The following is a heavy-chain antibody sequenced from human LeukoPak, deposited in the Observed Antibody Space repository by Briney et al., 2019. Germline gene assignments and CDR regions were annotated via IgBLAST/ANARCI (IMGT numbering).Heavy chain of an antibody. V-gene: IGHV4-38-2*01. CDR2: IYHSGST. CDR3: ARVKGNSSSWYLRY. Sequence: SETLSLTCAVSGYSISSGYYWGWIRQPPGKGLEWIGSIYHSGSTYYNPSLKSRVTISVDTSKNQFSLKLSPVTAADTAVYYCARVKGNSSSWYLRYWGQGTLVTVSS. J-gene: IGHJ4*02. CDR1: GYSISSGYY. D-gene: IGHD6-13*01.